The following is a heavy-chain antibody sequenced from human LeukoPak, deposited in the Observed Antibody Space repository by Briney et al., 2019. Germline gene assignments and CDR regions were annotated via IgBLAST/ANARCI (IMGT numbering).Heavy chain of an antibody. D-gene: IGHD2-2*01. CDR3: ATIGVPSAMNY. Sequence: PGGSLRLSCAASRFTFNTYAMSWVRQAPGKGLEWVGRIKGRADGGTVDYAAPVKGRFTISRDDSKDTLYLQMGSLKTEDSALYYCATIGVPSAMNYWGQGTLVSVSS. V-gene: IGHV3-15*01. CDR1: RFTFNTYA. J-gene: IGHJ4*02. CDR2: IKGRADGGTV.